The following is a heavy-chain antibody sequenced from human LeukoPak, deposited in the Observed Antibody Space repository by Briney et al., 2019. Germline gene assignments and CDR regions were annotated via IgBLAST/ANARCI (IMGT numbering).Heavy chain of an antibody. V-gene: IGHV3-23*01. Sequence: PGASLRLSCAASGFTFSSFAMSWVRQAPGKRLEWGSSISGGGGSTYYADSVKGRFTISRDNYEDTVYMQMNSLRAEDTAVYYCAKDLYSSGWKGAPDIWGQGTMVTVSS. CDR2: ISGGGGST. D-gene: IGHD6-19*01. CDR1: GFTFSSFA. CDR3: AKDLYSSGWKGAPDI. J-gene: IGHJ3*02.